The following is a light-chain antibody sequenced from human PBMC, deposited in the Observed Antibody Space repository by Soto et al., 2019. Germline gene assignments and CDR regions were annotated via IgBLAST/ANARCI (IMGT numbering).Light chain of an antibody. CDR2: GAS. Sequence: EIVMTQSPATLSVSPGERATLSCRASQSVSNNLAWYQKKPGQAPRLLIYGASTRATGIPARFSGSGSGTDFTLTISSLQSEDFAVYYCQQDNIWWTFGQGTRVEIK. V-gene: IGKV3-15*01. CDR1: QSVSNN. CDR3: QQDNIWWT. J-gene: IGKJ1*01.